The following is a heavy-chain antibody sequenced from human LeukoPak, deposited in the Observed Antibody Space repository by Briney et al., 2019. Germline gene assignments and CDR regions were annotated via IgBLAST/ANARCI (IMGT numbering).Heavy chain of an antibody. Sequence: SESLSLTCTVSGGSISSYYWSWSRQPPGKGLEWIGYMYYSGSTNYNPSLKSRVTVSVDTSKNQFSLKLSSVTAADTAVYYCARRVTSNWFDPWGQGTLASVSS. D-gene: IGHD2-21*02. J-gene: IGHJ5*02. CDR2: MYYSGST. CDR1: GGSISSYY. V-gene: IGHV4-59*08. CDR3: ARRVTSNWFDP.